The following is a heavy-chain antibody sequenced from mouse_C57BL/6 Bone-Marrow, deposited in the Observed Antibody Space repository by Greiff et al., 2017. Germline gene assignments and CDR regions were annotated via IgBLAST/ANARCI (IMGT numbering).Heavy chain of an antibody. Sequence: DVKLVESGGDLVKPGGSLKLSCAASGFTFSSYGMSWVRQTPDKRLEWVATISSGGSYTYYPDSVKGRFTISRDNAKNTLYVQMSSLKSEDTAVYYGARRGTTVVAGAMDDWGQGTSVTVSS. CDR1: GFTFSSYG. D-gene: IGHD1-1*01. CDR3: ARRGTTVVAGAMDD. V-gene: IGHV5-6*02. J-gene: IGHJ4*01. CDR2: ISSGGSYT.